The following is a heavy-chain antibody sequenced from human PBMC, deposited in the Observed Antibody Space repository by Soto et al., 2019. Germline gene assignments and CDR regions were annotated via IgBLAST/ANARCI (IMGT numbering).Heavy chain of an antibody. Sequence: GGSLRRSCVASGFTFSRFAMNWVRQAPGKGLEWISTISVSGGTTYYADSVKGRFTISRDNSKNALYLQMSNLRAEDTALYYCATRNLQYCSGGTCNPFDFWGQGALVTVSS. J-gene: IGHJ4*02. CDR2: ISVSGGTT. CDR3: ATRNLQYCSGGTCNPFDF. CDR1: GFTFSRFA. D-gene: IGHD2-15*01. V-gene: IGHV3-23*01.